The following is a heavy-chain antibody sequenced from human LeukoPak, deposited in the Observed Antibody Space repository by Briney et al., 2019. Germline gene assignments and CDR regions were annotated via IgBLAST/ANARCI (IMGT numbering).Heavy chain of an antibody. CDR1: GFTFSSYN. V-gene: IGHV3-48*02. J-gene: IGHJ4*02. Sequence: PGGSLRLSCAASGFTFSSYNVNWVRQAPGKGLEWILYISRSSTTIYYADSVKGRFTISRDNAKNSLYLQMNSLRDEDTAVYYCARGADYGPDYWGQGTLVTVSS. CDR2: ISRSSTTI. CDR3: ARGADYGPDY. D-gene: IGHD4-17*01.